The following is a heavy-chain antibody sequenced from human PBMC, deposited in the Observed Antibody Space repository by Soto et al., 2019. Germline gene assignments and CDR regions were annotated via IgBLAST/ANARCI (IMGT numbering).Heavy chain of an antibody. CDR2: INSRSGST. CDR3: AGIGPYYYILTTLPTGAYGMDV. Sequence: QVQLVQSGAEVKMPGASVRVSCKASGYTFTTYYMQWVRQAPGQGLEWMGIINSRSGSTRYAQKFQGRVTMTRHTSSSTVYMELSSPGSEDTAVYYCAGIGPYYYILTTLPTGAYGMDVWGQGTTVTVSS. J-gene: IGHJ6*02. D-gene: IGHD3-9*01. V-gene: IGHV1-46*01. CDR1: GYTFTTYY.